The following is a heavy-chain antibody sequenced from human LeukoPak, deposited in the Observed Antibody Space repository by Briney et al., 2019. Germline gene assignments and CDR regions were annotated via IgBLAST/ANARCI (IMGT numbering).Heavy chain of an antibody. V-gene: IGHV3-21*01. J-gene: IGHJ4*02. Sequence: GGSLRLSCAASGFTFSSYAMSRVRQAPGKGLEWVSSISSSSSYIYYADSVKGRFTISRDNAKNSLYLQMNSLRAEDTAVYYCARVRWQGVFDYWGQGTLVTVSS. CDR1: GFTFSSYA. CDR3: ARVRWQGVFDY. D-gene: IGHD3-10*01. CDR2: ISSSSSYI.